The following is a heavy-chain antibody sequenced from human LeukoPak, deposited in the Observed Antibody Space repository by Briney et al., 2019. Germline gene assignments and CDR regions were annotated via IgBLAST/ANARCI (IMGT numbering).Heavy chain of an antibody. CDR3: ARTYFYNWFDP. J-gene: IGHJ5*02. Sequence: PSETLSLTCTVSGGSISSGDYYWSWIRQPPGKGLEWIGYIYYSGSTYYNPSLKSRVTISVDASKNQFSLKLSSVTAADTAVYYCARTYFYNWFDPWGQGTLVTVSS. V-gene: IGHV4-30-4*08. CDR1: GGSISSGDYY. D-gene: IGHD2/OR15-2a*01. CDR2: IYYSGST.